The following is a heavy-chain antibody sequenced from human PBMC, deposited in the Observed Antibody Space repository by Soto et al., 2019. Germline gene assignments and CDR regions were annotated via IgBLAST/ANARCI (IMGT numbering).Heavy chain of an antibody. D-gene: IGHD3-22*01. V-gene: IGHV4-59*08. CDR2: IYYSGST. CDR1: GGSISSYY. J-gene: IGHJ4*02. Sequence: SETLSLTCTVSGGSISSYYWSWIRQPPGKGLEWIGYIYYSGSTNYNPSLKSRVTISVDTSKNQFSLKLSSVTAADTAVYYCAIYYDPVVIDPLDFWGQGTLVIGSS. CDR3: AIYYDPVVIDPLDF.